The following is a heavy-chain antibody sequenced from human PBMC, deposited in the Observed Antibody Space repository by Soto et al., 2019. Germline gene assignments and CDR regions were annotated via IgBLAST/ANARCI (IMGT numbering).Heavy chain of an antibody. CDR1: GGSISSADFF. D-gene: IGHD3-10*01. J-gene: IGHJ4*02. CDR2: IYYSGTT. Sequence: SETLSLTCTVSGGSISSADFFWTWLRQPPGKGLEWLGYIYYSGTTYYNPSLKSRLIISIDTSRNQFSLSLNSVTAAHTAVYFCAREPYLPMARNDFWGQGAQVTVSS. V-gene: IGHV4-30-4*01. CDR3: AREPYLPMARNDF.